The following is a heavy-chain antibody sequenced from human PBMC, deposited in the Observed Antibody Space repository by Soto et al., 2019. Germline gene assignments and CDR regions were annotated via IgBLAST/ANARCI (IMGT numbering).Heavy chain of an antibody. CDR2: IFYSGIT. D-gene: IGHD6-13*01. Sequence: PSETLSLTCTVSDGSISGYYWSWIRQPPGKGLEWIGYIFYSGITNYNPSLKSRVTISVDTSKNQFSLNLSSVTAADTAAYYCARAGWSNSWYFDYWGQGSLVTVSS. CDR1: DGSISGYY. CDR3: ARAGWSNSWYFDY. J-gene: IGHJ4*02. V-gene: IGHV4-59*01.